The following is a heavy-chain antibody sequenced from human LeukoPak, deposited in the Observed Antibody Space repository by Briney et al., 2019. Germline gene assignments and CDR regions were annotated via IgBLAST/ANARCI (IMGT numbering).Heavy chain of an antibody. Sequence: PSETLSLTCAVYGGSFSGYYWSWISQPPGKWLEWIAEINHSGSTNYNPSLKSRVTISVDTSKNLFSLKLSSVTAADTAVYYCARGRYCSSTSCYTSNLYYYYYYMDVWGKGTTVTVSS. V-gene: IGHV4-34*01. D-gene: IGHD2-2*02. CDR1: GGSFSGYY. J-gene: IGHJ6*03. CDR2: INHSGST. CDR3: ARGRYCSSTSCYTSNLYYYYYYMDV.